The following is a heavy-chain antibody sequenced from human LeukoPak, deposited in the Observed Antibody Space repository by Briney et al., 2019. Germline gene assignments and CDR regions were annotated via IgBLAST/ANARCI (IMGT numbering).Heavy chain of an antibody. D-gene: IGHD2-21*02. V-gene: IGHV3-30*04. Sequence: PGGSLRLSCAASGFTFSSYAMHWVRQAPGKGLEWVAVISYDGNNKYYADSVKGRFTISRDNSKNTLFLQVDSLRTDDTAVYYCAKDGGGADFFFDYWGQGTLVTVSS. CDR1: GFTFSSYA. J-gene: IGHJ4*02. CDR3: AKDGGGADFFFDY. CDR2: ISYDGNNK.